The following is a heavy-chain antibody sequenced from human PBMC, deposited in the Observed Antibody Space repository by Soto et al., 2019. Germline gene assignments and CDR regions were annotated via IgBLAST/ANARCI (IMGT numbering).Heavy chain of an antibody. Sequence: SETLSLTCAFPGYSIRTYNWWVWIRQPPGKGLEWIGYIYYTGTTYYNLSLKSRVSMSIDTATDQFSLNLGSVTAADTAVYYCARTSRPNTGHLDYWGQVILVTVSS. CDR3: ARTSRPNTGHLDY. V-gene: IGHV4-28*01. CDR2: IYYTGTT. CDR1: GYSIRTYNW. J-gene: IGHJ4*02. D-gene: IGHD2-8*02.